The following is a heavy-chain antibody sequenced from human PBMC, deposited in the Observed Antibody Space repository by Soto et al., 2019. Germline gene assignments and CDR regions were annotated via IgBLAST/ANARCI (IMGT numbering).Heavy chain of an antibody. D-gene: IGHD3-10*01. CDR1: GGSISSYY. V-gene: IGHV4-59*01. Sequence: PSETLSLTCTVSGGSISSYYWSWIRQPPGKGLEWIGYIYYSGSTNYNPSLKSRVTISVDTSKNQFSLKLSSVTAADTAVYYCARAYGSGSYLGYWGQGTLVTVSS. CDR3: ARAYGSGSYLGY. CDR2: IYYSGST. J-gene: IGHJ4*02.